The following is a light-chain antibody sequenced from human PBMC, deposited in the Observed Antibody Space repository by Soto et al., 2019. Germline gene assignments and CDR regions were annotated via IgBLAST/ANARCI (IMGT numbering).Light chain of an antibody. J-gene: IGKJ5*01. CDR3: QQYGSSHT. CDR1: QIVTSNY. CDR2: GAS. V-gene: IGKV3-20*01. Sequence: EIVLTQSPGTLSSSPGERATLSCRASQIVTSNYLAWYQQKRGQAPRLLIWGASIRATGLPDRFSGGGSGTDFTLNISRLEPADFGVYYCQQYGSSHTFGQGTRLEI.